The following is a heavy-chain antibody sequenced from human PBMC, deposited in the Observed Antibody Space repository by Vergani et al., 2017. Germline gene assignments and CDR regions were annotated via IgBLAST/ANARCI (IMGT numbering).Heavy chain of an antibody. D-gene: IGHD2-2*01. Sequence: QVQLQESGPGLVKPSQTLSLTCTVSGGSISSGSYYWSWIRQPAGKGLEWIGRIYTSGSTNYNPSLKSRVTISVDTSKNQFSLKLSSVTAADTAVYYCARGIVVVPAMYYYGMDVWGQGTTVTVSS. V-gene: IGHV4-61*02. CDR2: IYTSGST. J-gene: IGHJ6*02. CDR1: GGSISSGSYY. CDR3: ARGIVVVPAMYYYGMDV.